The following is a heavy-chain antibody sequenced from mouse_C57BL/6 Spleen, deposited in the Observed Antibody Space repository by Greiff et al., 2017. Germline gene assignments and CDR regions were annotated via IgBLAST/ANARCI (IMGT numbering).Heavy chain of an antibody. CDR1: GYAFRSSW. J-gene: IGHJ2*01. Sequence: QVQLQQSGPELVKPGASVKISCKASGYAFRSSWMNWVKQRPGKGLEWIGRIYPGDGDNNYNGKFKGKATRTADKTSSTAYMQLSSLTSEDSAVYFCARHLEVDYWGQGTTLTVSS. CDR2: IYPGDGDN. CDR3: ARHLEVDY. D-gene: IGHD2-10*02. V-gene: IGHV1-82*01.